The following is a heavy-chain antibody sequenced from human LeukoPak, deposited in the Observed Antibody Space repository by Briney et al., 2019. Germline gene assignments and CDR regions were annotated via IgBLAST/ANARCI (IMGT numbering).Heavy chain of an antibody. D-gene: IGHD5-18*01. J-gene: IGHJ4*02. CDR1: GYTFTSYG. V-gene: IGHV1-18*04. CDR2: ISGYNGNT. Sequence: GASVKVSCKASGYTFTSYGISWVRQAPGQGLEWMGWISGYNGNTNYAQKVQGRVNMTTDTCTSTAYMELRSLRSDDTAVYYCARAPRGYSYGYLDFWGQGSLVTVSS. CDR3: ARAPRGYSYGYLDF.